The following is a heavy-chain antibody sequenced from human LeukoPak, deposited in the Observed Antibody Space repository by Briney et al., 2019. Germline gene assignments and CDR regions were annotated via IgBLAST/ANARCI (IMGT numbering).Heavy chain of an antibody. CDR2: ISSSSTYI. Sequence: GRSLRLSCAASGFTLSSYSMNWVRQAPGKGLEWVSSISSSSTYIYYADSMKGRFTISRDNAKNSLYLQMNSLRAEDTAVYYCTRDYSFDYWGQGTLVTVSS. CDR1: GFTLSSYS. D-gene: IGHD2-15*01. CDR3: TRDYSFDY. V-gene: IGHV3-21*01. J-gene: IGHJ4*02.